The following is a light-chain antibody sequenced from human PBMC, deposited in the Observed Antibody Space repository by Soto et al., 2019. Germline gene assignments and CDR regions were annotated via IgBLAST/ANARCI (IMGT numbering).Light chain of an antibody. CDR2: GAS. CDR1: QSVSYSF. CDR3: QQYGSSPRT. J-gene: IGKJ2*01. V-gene: IGKV3-20*01. Sequence: EIVLTQSPGTLSLSPGEGATLSCRASQSVSYSFLAWYQQKPGQAPRLLIYGASSRATGIPDRFSGSVSVTDFTLTISRLEPEDFAVYYCQQYGSSPRTFGQGTKLEMK.